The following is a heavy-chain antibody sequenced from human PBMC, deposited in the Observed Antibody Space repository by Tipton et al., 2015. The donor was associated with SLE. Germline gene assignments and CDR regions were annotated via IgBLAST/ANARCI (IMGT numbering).Heavy chain of an antibody. CDR2: IYTSGST. D-gene: IGHD6-13*01. J-gene: IGHJ6*03. V-gene: IGHV4-61*02. Sequence: TLSLTCTVSGGSISSGSYYWSWIRQPAGKGLEWIVRIYTSGSTNNNPSLKSRVTISVDTSKHQFSLKLSSVTAADTAVYYCARAIAYQQLAPMDVWGKGTPVTVSS. CDR3: ARAIAYQQLAPMDV. CDR1: GGSISSGSYY.